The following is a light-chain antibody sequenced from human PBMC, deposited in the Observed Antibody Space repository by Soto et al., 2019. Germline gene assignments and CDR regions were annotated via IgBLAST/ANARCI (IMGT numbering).Light chain of an antibody. CDR2: AAS. Sequence: DIQMTQSPSSVSASVGDRVTITCRASRGITNWLAWYQQKPGRAPRLLIYAASTLQSGVPSRFNGGGSGTEFTLTISSLQPEDFATYYCQQTDSFPRTFGQGTKVEIQ. J-gene: IGKJ1*01. V-gene: IGKV1-12*01. CDR3: QQTDSFPRT. CDR1: RGITNW.